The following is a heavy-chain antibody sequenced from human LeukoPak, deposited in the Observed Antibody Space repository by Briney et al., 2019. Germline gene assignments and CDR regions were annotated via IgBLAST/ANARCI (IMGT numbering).Heavy chain of an antibody. CDR1: GYTFTSYG. D-gene: IGHD3-3*01. CDR2: ISAYNGNT. Sequence: ASVKVSCKASGYTFTSYGISWVRQAPGQGLEWMGWISAYNGNTNYAQKLQGRVTMTTDTSTSTAYMELRSLRSDDTAVYYCARVETMYDFWSGYYPSKLNYFDYWGQGTLVTVSS. J-gene: IGHJ4*02. V-gene: IGHV1-18*01. CDR3: ARVETMYDFWSGYYPSKLNYFDY.